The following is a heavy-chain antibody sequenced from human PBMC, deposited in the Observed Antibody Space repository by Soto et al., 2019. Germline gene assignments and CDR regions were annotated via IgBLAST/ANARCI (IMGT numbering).Heavy chain of an antibody. J-gene: IGHJ6*02. V-gene: IGHV3-23*01. CDR3: AKPHVTYFYYGVDV. Sequence: GGSLRLSCAASGFTFSSYGMSWAHQAPGKGLEWVSGISDSGDTTYYADSVKGRFTISRDNSKNALYLQMSSLRAEDTALYYCAKPHVTYFYYGVDVWGHGTTVTVSS. CDR2: ISDSGDTT. CDR1: GFTFSSYG. D-gene: IGHD3-10*01.